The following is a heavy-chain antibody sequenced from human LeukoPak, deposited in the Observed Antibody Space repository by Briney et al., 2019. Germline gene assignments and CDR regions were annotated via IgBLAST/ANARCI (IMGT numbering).Heavy chain of an antibody. J-gene: IGHJ4*01. CDR1: GFIFSDYW. V-gene: IGHV3-7*01. D-gene: IGHD2/OR15-2a*01. CDR2: INEDGSVQ. Sequence: GGSPRLSCVASGFIFSDYWMNWVRQVPGKGLEWVANINEDGSVQDYVHSVRGRFTISRDNAKNSMYLQMNSLRAEDTAIYYCASRESSMSRSHWGHGTLVTVSS. CDR3: ASRESSMSRSH.